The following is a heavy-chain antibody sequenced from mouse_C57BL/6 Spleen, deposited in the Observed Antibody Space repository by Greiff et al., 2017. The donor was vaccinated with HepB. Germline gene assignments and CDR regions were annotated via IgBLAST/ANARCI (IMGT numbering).Heavy chain of an antibody. CDR1: GFTFSSYA. Sequence: EVQLVESGEGLVKPGGSLKLSCAASGFTFSSYAMSWVRQTPEKRLEWVAYISSGGDYIYYADTVKGRFTISRDNARNTLYLQMSSLKSEDTAMYYCTRDQDYYDYYYFDYWGQGTTLTVSS. CDR2: ISSGGDYI. D-gene: IGHD2-4*01. V-gene: IGHV5-9-1*02. CDR3: TRDQDYYDYYYFDY. J-gene: IGHJ2*01.